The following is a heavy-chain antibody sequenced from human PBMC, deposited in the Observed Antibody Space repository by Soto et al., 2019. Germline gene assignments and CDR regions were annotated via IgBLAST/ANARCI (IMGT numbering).Heavy chain of an antibody. Sequence: SVKVSCKASGYTFTSYAMHWVRQAPGRRLEWMGGIIAIIGTANYAQKFQGRVTITADESTSTAYMELSSLRSEDTAVYYCATNPAIAVAGNYYYYGMDVWGQGTTVTVSS. D-gene: IGHD6-19*01. J-gene: IGHJ6*02. CDR2: IIAIIGTA. CDR1: GYTFTSYA. CDR3: ATNPAIAVAGNYYYYGMDV. V-gene: IGHV1-69*13.